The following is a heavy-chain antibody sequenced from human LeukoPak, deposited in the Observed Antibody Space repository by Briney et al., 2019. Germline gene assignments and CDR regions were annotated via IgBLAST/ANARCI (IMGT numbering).Heavy chain of an antibody. J-gene: IGHJ4*02. V-gene: IGHV3-74*01. Sequence: PGGSLRLSCAVSGIAFSSHWMHWVRQAPGKGLVWVSRINYDGSSTSYTDSVKGRFTISRDNAKNTLYLQMNSLRVEATDMYYCARVDYVWGSLDYWGQGTLVTVSS. CDR2: INYDGSST. CDR1: GIAFSSHW. CDR3: ARVDYVWGSLDY. D-gene: IGHD3-16*01.